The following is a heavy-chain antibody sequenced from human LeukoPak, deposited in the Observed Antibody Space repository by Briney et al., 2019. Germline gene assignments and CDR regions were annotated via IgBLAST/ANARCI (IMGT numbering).Heavy chain of an antibody. D-gene: IGHD2-15*01. CDR3: ARGEAVRGTDH. CDR1: GFTFSRYS. CDR2: ISSSTSYI. J-gene: IGHJ4*02. Sequence: GGSLRLSCAASGFTFSRYSMNWVCQAPGKGLEWVSSISSSTSYIYYADSVKGRFTISRDNAKNTLYLQMNSLSAEDTAMYYCARGEAVRGTDHWGRGALVTVSS. V-gene: IGHV3-21*01.